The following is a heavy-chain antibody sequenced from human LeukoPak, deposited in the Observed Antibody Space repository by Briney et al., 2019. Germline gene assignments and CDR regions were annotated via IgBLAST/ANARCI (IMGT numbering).Heavy chain of an antibody. CDR2: ISRDGGDT. V-gene: IGHV3-23*01. CDR3: AKLGHTSGYYARHSDY. D-gene: IGHD3-22*01. Sequence: GGSLRLSCAASGFTFDDYGMSWVRQAPGRGLEWVSAISRDGGDTFYADSVKGRFTISRDNSKNTVYLQMNSLRAEDTALYYCAKLGHTSGYYARHSDYWGQGTLVTVSS. J-gene: IGHJ4*02. CDR1: GFTFDDYG.